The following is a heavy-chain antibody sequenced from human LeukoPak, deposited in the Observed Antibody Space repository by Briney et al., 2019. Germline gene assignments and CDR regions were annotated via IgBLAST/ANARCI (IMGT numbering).Heavy chain of an antibody. CDR3: ATSPVISRD. CDR2: IDASGVNT. D-gene: IGHD2-21*01. J-gene: IGHJ4*02. V-gene: IGHV3-23*01. CDR1: RFTFSGYA. Sequence: GGSLRLSCAASRFTFSGYAMYWVRQAPGKGLEWVSCIDASGVNTYYADSVKGRFTISRDNAKNTLYLQMNALRVEDTAVYYCATSPVISRDWGQGTLVTVSS.